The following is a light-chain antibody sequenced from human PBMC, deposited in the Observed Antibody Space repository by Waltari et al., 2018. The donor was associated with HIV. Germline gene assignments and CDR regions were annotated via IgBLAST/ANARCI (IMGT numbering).Light chain of an antibody. J-gene: IGLJ2*01. V-gene: IGLV1-47*01. Sequence: SVLTQPPSASGTPGQRVTISRSGSTSNIGSNAVFWYPHLPGAAPKLLIHRNNQRPSGVPDRFSGSTSGTSASLAISGLRSEDEADYYCVAWDDSLRGVVFGGGTKVAAL. CDR2: RNN. CDR3: VAWDDSLRGVV. CDR1: TSNIGSNA.